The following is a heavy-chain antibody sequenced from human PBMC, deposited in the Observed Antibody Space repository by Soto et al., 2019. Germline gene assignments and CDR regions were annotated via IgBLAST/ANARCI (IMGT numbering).Heavy chain of an antibody. V-gene: IGHV3-30*18. CDR1: GFTFSSYG. Sequence: QVQLVESGGGVVQSGRSLRLSCAASGFTFSSYGIQWVRQAPGKRLEWVALISDDGSNKYYADSVKGRFTTSRDNSKNTLYLQMNSLRPEDTAVYDCAKERYGQLWLEDYGLDVWGQGTTVTVSS. J-gene: IGHJ6*02. CDR3: AKERYGQLWLEDYGLDV. CDR2: ISDDGSNK. D-gene: IGHD3-10*01.